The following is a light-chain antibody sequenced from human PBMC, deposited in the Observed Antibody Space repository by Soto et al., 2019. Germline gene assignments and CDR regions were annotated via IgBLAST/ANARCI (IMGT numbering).Light chain of an antibody. V-gene: IGKV3-15*01. CDR1: QTIANN. CDR2: GAS. J-gene: IGKJ2*01. CDR3: QQYNNWPPYT. Sequence: ETVMMQSPATLSVSPGERATLSCRASQTIANNLAWYQQRPGQAPRLLIYGASTRATGIPARFSGSGSGTEFTLTISSLQSEDFAIYYCQQYNNWPPYTFGQGTKLEIK.